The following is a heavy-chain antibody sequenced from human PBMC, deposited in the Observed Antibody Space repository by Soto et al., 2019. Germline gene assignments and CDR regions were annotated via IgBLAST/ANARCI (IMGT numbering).Heavy chain of an antibody. Sequence: QVQLQESGPGLLKPSETMFLTCTFSGASISSYYWSWIRQPAGKGLAWIGRVSTTGRTNYNASINSRSAMSVDTAKKQFSLKLRAVTAADTAVYYCARGPSGYNGIELWGQGTLVTVSS. CDR3: ARGPSGYNGIEL. CDR2: VSTTGRT. V-gene: IGHV4-4*07. J-gene: IGHJ5*02. D-gene: IGHD6-6*01. CDR1: GASISSYY.